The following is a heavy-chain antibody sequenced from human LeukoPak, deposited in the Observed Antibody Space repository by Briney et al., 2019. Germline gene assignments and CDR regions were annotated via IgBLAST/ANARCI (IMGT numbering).Heavy chain of an antibody. D-gene: IGHD4-23*01. CDR3: ARSSDYGGTAFDY. J-gene: IGHJ4*02. V-gene: IGHV1-69*04. CDR1: GGTFSSYA. Sequence: SVKVSCKASGGTFSSYAISWVRQAPGQGLEWMGRIIPILGIANYAQKFQGRVTITADKSTSTAYMELSSLRSEDTAVYYCARSSDYGGTAFDYWGQGTLVTVSS. CDR2: IIPILGIA.